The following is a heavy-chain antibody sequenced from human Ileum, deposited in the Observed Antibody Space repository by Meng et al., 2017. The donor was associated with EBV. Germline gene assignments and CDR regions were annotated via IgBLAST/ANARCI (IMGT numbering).Heavy chain of an antibody. J-gene: IGHJ4*02. CDR3: ARIAGSGWNFDY. D-gene: IGHD6-19*01. CDR1: GYTFTSYG. Sequence: QVQLVQSGTEVKNPGASVNVSCKPSGYTFTSYGITWVRQAPGQGLEWMGWISGYNGNANYAQKLQGRVTMTTDTSTSTVYMELRSLRSEDTAVYYCARIAGSGWNFDYWGQGTLVTVSS. CDR2: ISGYNGNA. V-gene: IGHV1-18*01.